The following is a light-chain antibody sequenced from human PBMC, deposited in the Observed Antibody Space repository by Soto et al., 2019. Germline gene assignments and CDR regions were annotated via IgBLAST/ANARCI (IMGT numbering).Light chain of an antibody. CDR1: QSISGY. J-gene: IGKJ2*01. CDR3: QQSDSTPYT. Sequence: DIQMTQSPASLSASVGDRVTISCRASQSISGYLNWYQQKPGKAPRLLIYDASSLLSGVPSRFSGSGSGTDFTLTIASLQPEDFSTYYCQQSDSTPYTFGQGTKVEI. CDR2: DAS. V-gene: IGKV1-39*01.